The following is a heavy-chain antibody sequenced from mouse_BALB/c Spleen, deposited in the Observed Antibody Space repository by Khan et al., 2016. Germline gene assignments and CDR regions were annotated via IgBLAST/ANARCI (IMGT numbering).Heavy chain of an antibody. V-gene: IGHV9-2-1*01. CDR2: INTETGEP. Sequence: QIQLVQSGPELKKPGETVKISCKASGYTFTDYSMHWVKQAPGKGLKWMGWINTETGEPTYADDFKGRFAFSLETSASTAYLQINNLKNEDTATYFCARGYYGSIAYWCQGTLVTVSA. J-gene: IGHJ3*01. D-gene: IGHD1-1*01. CDR3: ARGYYGSIAY. CDR1: GYTFTDYS.